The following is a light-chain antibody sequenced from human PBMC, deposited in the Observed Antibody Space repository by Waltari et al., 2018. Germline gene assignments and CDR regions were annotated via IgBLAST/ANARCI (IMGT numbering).Light chain of an antibody. J-gene: IGLJ2*01. V-gene: IGLV2-23*02. Sequence: QSALTQPASVSGSPGPSITISCTGTSSDVGTYNLVSGYQQHPGKAPKLMIHEVSKRPSGISNRVSGSKSGNTASLTISGLQAEDEADYYCCSYAGSRGVVFGGGTKVTVL. CDR3: CSYAGSRGVV. CDR2: EVS. CDR1: SSDVGTYNL.